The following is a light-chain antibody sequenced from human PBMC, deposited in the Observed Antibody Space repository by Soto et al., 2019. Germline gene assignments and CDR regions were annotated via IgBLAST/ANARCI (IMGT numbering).Light chain of an antibody. CDR3: QSYDSSLSGSVV. V-gene: IGLV1-40*01. J-gene: IGLJ2*01. CDR1: SSNIGAGYD. Sequence: QSVLTQQPSVSGAPGQRVTISCTGSSSNIGAGYDVHWYQQLPGTAPKLLIYGNSNRPSGVPDRFSGSKSGTSASLAITGLQAEDEADYYCQSYDSSLSGSVVFGEGTKLTVL. CDR2: GNS.